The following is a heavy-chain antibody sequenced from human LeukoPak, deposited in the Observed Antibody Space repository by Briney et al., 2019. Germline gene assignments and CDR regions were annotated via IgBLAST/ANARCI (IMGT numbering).Heavy chain of an antibody. V-gene: IGHV2-70*04. CDR3: ARHSNYDYYFGN. CDR1: GFSLSTTGMR. CDR2: IDWDDEK. D-gene: IGHD4-11*01. Sequence: SGPTLVKPTQTLTLTCTFSGFSLSTTGMRVSWIRQPPGKALEWLARIDWDDEKFYSASLKTRLTIAKDTSKNQVVLTMTNVDPVDTATYYCARHSNYDYYFGNWGQGALVSVSS. J-gene: IGHJ4*02.